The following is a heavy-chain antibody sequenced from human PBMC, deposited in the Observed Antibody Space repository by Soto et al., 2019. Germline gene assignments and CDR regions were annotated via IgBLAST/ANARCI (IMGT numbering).Heavy chain of an antibody. CDR1: GASISTNGYY. V-gene: IGHV4-39*01. CDR3: ARHQGYSGVGPF. D-gene: IGHD1-26*01. J-gene: IGHJ3*01. CDR2: MYYGGST. Sequence: SETLSLSCTVSGASISTNGYYWGWIRQPPGKGLEWIGSMYYGGSTYYNPSLKSRVIMSIDTSKNQFSLKLSSVTAADMAVYHCARHQGYSGVGPFWGQGTMVT.